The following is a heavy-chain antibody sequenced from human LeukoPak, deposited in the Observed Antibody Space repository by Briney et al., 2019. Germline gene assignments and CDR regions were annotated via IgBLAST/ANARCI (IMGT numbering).Heavy chain of an antibody. CDR3: ARGPQCSGFSCGFDY. CDR2: IYTSGST. Sequence: SETLSLTCTVSGGSISSYYWSWIRQPAGKGLEWIGRIYTSGSTYYNPSLKSRVTTSVDTPKNQFSLNLTSVTAADTAVYYCARGPQCSGFSCGFDYWGQGTLVTVSS. V-gene: IGHV4-4*07. J-gene: IGHJ4*02. CDR1: GGSISSYY. D-gene: IGHD2-15*01.